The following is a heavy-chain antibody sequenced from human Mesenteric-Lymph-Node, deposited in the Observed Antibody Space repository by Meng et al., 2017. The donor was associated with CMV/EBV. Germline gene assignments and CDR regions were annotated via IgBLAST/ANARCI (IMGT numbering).Heavy chain of an antibody. Sequence: SETLSLTCTVSGGPISSYYWSWIRQPPGKGLEWIGYIYYSGSTNYNPSLKSRVTISVDTSKNQFSLKLSSVTAADTAVYYCASSPQDYDSSGYAAGYYFDYWGQGTLVTVSS. D-gene: IGHD3-22*01. J-gene: IGHJ4*02. CDR3: ASSPQDYDSSGYAAGYYFDY. CDR1: GGPISSYY. CDR2: IYYSGST. V-gene: IGHV4-59*01.